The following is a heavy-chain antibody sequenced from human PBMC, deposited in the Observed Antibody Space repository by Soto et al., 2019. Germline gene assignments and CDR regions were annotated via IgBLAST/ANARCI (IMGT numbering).Heavy chain of an antibody. D-gene: IGHD6-13*01. J-gene: IGHJ6*03. V-gene: IGHV1-8*01. CDR2: MNPNSGNT. CDR1: GYTITSYD. Sequence: ASVKVSCKASGYTITSYDINWVRQATGQGLEWMGWMNPNSGNTGYAQKFQGRVTMTRNTSISTAYMELSSLRSEDTAVYYCARGEQQLVDYYYYMDVWGKGTTVTVSS. CDR3: ARGEQQLVDYYYYMDV.